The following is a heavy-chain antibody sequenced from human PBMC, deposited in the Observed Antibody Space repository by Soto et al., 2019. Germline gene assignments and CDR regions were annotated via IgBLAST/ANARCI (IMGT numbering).Heavy chain of an antibody. Sequence: QITLKESGPTRVKPTQNLTLTCTFSGFSLSTSGVGVGWIRQPPGKALEWLALIYWADDKRYSPSLNSRLINTKDTSNSEVVLTMTHMDPVDTATYDCAHREVYSGSYWAGGYCDCWVQLTLVSISS. CDR1: GFSLSTSGVG. CDR2: IYWADDK. CDR3: AHREVYSGSYWAGGYCDC. D-gene: IGHD1-26*01. V-gene: IGHV2-5*02. J-gene: IGHJ4*02.